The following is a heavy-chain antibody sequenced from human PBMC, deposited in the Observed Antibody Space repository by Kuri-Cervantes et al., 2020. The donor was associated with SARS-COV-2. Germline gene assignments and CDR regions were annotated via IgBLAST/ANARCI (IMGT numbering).Heavy chain of an antibody. J-gene: IGHJ5*02. CDR2: INPNSGGT. CDR1: GDNFIAYY. CDR3: ARGDRGYDP. D-gene: IGHD5-12*01. Sequence: ASVKVSCKSSGDNFIAYYMHWVRQAPGQGLEWMGWINPNSGGTNYAQKFQGRVTMTRDTSISTAYMELSRLRSDDTAVYYCARGDRGYDPIGQGTLVTVSS. V-gene: IGHV1-2*02.